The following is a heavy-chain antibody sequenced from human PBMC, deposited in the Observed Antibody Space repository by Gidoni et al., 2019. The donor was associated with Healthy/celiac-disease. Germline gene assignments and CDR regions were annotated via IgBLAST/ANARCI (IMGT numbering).Heavy chain of an antibody. V-gene: IGHV3-23*01. CDR3: AKAPLVVVPAAHDWYFDL. CDR1: GFTFSSYA. J-gene: IGHJ2*01. D-gene: IGHD2-2*01. Sequence: EVQLLESGGGLVQPGGSLRLSCAASGFTFSSYAMSWVRQAPGKGLEWVSAISGSGGSTYYADSVKGRFTISRDNSKNTLYLQMNSLRAEDTAVYYCAKAPLVVVPAAHDWYFDLWGRGTLVTVSS. CDR2: ISGSGGST.